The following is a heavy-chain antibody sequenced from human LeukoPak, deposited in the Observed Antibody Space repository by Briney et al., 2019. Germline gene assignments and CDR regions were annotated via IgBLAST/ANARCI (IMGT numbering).Heavy chain of an antibody. Sequence: PGGSLRLSCAASGLSFGSDWMSWVRQAPGKGLEWVANIRRDGSQKYYVDSVKGRFTISRDNADNSLYLHMNSLRAENTAVYYCARPLMGGGNSPFDSWGQGTLVTVSS. D-gene: IGHD4-23*01. CDR2: IRRDGSQK. CDR1: GLSFGSDW. CDR3: ARPLMGGGNSPFDS. J-gene: IGHJ4*02. V-gene: IGHV3-7*05.